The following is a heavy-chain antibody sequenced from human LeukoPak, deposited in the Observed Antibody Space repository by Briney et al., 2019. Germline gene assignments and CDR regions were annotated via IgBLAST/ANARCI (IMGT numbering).Heavy chain of an antibody. Sequence: GGSLRLSCAASGFTFSNAWMSWVRQAPGKGLEWVGRIKSKTDGGTTDYAAPVKGRFTISRDDSKNTLYLQMNSLKTEDTAEYYCTTSRVVFYSSSSPDYWGQGTLVTVSS. CDR1: GFTFSNAW. D-gene: IGHD6-6*01. V-gene: IGHV3-15*01. CDR3: TTSRVVFYSSSSPDY. CDR2: IKSKTDGGTT. J-gene: IGHJ4*02.